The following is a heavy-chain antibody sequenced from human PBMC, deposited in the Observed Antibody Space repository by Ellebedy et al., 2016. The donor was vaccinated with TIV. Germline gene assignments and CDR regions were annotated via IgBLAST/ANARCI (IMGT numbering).Heavy chain of an antibody. J-gene: IGHJ4*02. CDR3: ARGIPYYYGSGSYPY. CDR1: GGSFSGYY. D-gene: IGHD3-10*01. V-gene: IGHV4-34*01. Sequence: MPSETLSLTCAVYGGSFSGYYWIWIRHPPGKGLEWIGELNHSGSPNYNPSLKRRVTISVDTSKNQFSLTLSSVTAADTAVYYCARGIPYYYGSGSYPYWGKGTLVTVSS. CDR2: LNHSGSP.